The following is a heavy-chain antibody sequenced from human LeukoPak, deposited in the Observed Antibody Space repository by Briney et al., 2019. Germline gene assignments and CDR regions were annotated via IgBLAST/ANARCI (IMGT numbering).Heavy chain of an antibody. D-gene: IGHD1-1*01. CDR2: ISKSGSDT. CDR1: GFTFSDYY. CDR3: ARVGATGTADY. V-gene: IGHV3-11*06. Sequence: GTSLRLSCVAFGFTFSDYYMSWIRQAPGKGLEWVSYISKSGSDTNFADSVRGRFTISRDNAKNSMYLQMNSLRGEDTAVYYCARVGATGTADYWGQGTLVTVS. J-gene: IGHJ4*02.